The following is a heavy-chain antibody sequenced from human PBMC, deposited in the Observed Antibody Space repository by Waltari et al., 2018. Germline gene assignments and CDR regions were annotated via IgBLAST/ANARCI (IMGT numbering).Heavy chain of an antibody. CDR1: GGTFSSYA. CDR3: GRLLVVVPAAIGYYYGMDV. CDR2: IIPIFGTA. V-gene: IGHV1-69*01. Sequence: QVQLVQSGAEVKKPGSSVKVSCKASGGTFSSYAISWVRQPPGQGLEWMGGIIPIFGTANYAQKFQGRGTITADESTSTAYMELSSLRSEDTAVYYCGRLLVVVPAAIGYYYGMDVWGQGTTVTVSS. J-gene: IGHJ6*02. D-gene: IGHD2-2*01.